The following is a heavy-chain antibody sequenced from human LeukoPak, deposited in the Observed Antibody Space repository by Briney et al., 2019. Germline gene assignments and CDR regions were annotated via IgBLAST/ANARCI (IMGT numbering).Heavy chain of an antibody. CDR3: ARLGTVTTWDY. J-gene: IGHJ4*02. D-gene: IGHD4-17*01. Sequence: TGGSLRLSCAASGFTFSTYAMNWVRQAPGKGLEWVSYISSSSSTIYYADSVKGRFTVSRDNAKNSLYLQMNSLRAEDTAVYYCARLGTVTTWDYWGQGTLVTVSS. CDR1: GFTFSTYA. V-gene: IGHV3-48*01. CDR2: ISSSSSTI.